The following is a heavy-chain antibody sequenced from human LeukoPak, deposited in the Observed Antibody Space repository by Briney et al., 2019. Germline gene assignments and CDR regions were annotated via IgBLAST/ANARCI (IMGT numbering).Heavy chain of an antibody. J-gene: IGHJ5*02. CDR3: ARDTGDYYDSSGHYYAGWFDP. Sequence: PGGSLRLSCTASGFTFTSYGMHWVRQAPGKGLEWVAFIRSDGNKFYADSLKGRFTVSRDNSRNNVYLQMNSLRIEDTAMYHCARDTGDYYDSSGHYYAGWFDPWGQGTLVTVSS. CDR1: GFTFTSYG. CDR2: IRSDGNK. D-gene: IGHD3-22*01. V-gene: IGHV3-30*02.